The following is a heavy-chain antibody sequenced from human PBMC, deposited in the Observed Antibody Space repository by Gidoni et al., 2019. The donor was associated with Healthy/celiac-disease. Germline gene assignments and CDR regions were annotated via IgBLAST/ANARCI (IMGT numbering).Heavy chain of an antibody. CDR1: GGSISSSSYS. J-gene: IGHJ6*02. D-gene: IGHD6-6*01. V-gene: IGHV4-39*01. Sequence: QLQLQESRPGLVKPSETLSLTCTVSGGSISSSSYSWAWIRQPPGKGMEWIGSIYYSGSTYYNTSLKSRVTISVDTSKNQFSLKLSSVTAADTAVYYCARTYSSSSSYYYYYYGMDVWGQGTTVTVSS. CDR2: IYYSGST. CDR3: ARTYSSSSSYYYYYYGMDV.